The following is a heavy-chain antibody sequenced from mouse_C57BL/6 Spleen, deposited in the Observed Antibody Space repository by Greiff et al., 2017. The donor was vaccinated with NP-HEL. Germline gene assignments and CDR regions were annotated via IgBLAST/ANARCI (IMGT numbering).Heavy chain of an antibody. CDR3: ARELRGY. D-gene: IGHD1-1*01. V-gene: IGHV1-42*01. J-gene: IGHJ2*01. CDR1: GYSFTGYY. Sequence: EVQLHQSGPELVKPGASVKISCKASGYSFTGYYMNWVKQSPEKSLEWIGEINPSTGGTTYNQKFKAKATLTVDKSSSTAYMQLKSLTSEDSAVYYCARELRGYWGQGTTLTVSS. CDR2: INPSTGGT.